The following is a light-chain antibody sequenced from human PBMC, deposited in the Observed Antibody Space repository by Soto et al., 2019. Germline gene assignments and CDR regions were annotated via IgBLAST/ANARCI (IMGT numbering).Light chain of an antibody. CDR3: QQYNSYSPWT. CDR2: KAS. V-gene: IGKV1-5*03. Sequence: DIQMTQSPSTLSASVGDRVTITCRASQSISSWLAWYQQKPGKAPKLLIYKASSLESGVPSRFSGSGSGTAVTLTISSLQPDDFATYYCQQYNSYSPWTFGQGTKVEIK. CDR1: QSISSW. J-gene: IGKJ1*01.